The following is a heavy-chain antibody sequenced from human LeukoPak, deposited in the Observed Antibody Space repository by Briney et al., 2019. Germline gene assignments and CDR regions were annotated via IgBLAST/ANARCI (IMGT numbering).Heavy chain of an antibody. J-gene: IGHJ4*02. D-gene: IGHD6-13*01. CDR1: GFTFSSYV. Sequence: GGSLRLSCAASGFTFSSYVMSWVRQAPGKGLEWVSATTGSGASTYYADSVKGRFTISRDNSKNTLYLQMNSLRAEDTAVYSCAKGAGFSSSWYFDYWGQGTLVTVSS. CDR2: TTGSGAST. V-gene: IGHV3-23*01. CDR3: AKGAGFSSSWYFDY.